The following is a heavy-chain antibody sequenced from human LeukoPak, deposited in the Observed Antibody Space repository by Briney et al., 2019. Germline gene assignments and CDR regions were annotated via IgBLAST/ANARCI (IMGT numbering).Heavy chain of an antibody. J-gene: IGHJ5*02. V-gene: IGHV3-11*01. CDR1: GFTFSDYY. Sequence: GGSLRLSCAASGFTFSDYYMSWIRQAPGKGLEWVSYISSSGSTIYYADSVKGRFTISRDNSKNTLYLQMNSLRAEDTAVYYCASRYSSSWTGWFDPWGQGTLVTVSS. D-gene: IGHD6-13*01. CDR2: ISSSGSTI. CDR3: ASRYSSSWTGWFDP.